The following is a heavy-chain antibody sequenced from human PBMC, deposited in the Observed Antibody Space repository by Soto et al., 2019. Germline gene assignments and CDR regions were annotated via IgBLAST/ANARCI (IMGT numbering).Heavy chain of an antibody. J-gene: IGHJ3*02. CDR2: ISSSSSTI. V-gene: IGHV3-48*02. Sequence: ESGGGLVQPGGSLRLSCAASGFTFSSYSMNWVRQAPGKGLEWVSYISSSSSTIYYADSVKGRFTISRDNAKNSLYLQMNRLRDEDTAVYYCARESVDDACDIWGQGTMVTVS. CDR3: ARESVDDACDI. CDR1: GFTFSSYS. D-gene: IGHD6-19*01.